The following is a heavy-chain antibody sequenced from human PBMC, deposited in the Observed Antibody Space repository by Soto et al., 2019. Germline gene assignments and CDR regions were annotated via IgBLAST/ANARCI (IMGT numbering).Heavy chain of an antibody. CDR2: ISWNSNII. CDR1: GFTFDDYA. V-gene: IGHV3-9*01. D-gene: IGHD2-15*01. J-gene: IGHJ4*02. Sequence: EVQLVESGGGLVQPGRSLRLSCASAGFTFDDYAMHWVRRVPGKGLEWVSSISWNSNIIGYADSVKVRFTISRDNAKNSLSLQMNSLRPEDTALYYCAKGGPDGFCSGGRCYFDYWGQGTLVTVSS. CDR3: AKGGPDGFCSGGRCYFDY.